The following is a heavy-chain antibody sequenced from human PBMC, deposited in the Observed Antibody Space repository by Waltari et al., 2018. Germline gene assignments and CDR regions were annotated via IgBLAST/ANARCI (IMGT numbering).Heavy chain of an antibody. Sequence: QVQLVQSGGGVVQPGRSLRLSCAASGFTFSSYAMHWVRQAPGKGLEWVAVISYDGSNKYYADSVKGRFTISRDNSKNTLYLQMNSLRAEDTAVYYCARGGGTVTPFDYWGQGTLVTVSS. J-gene: IGHJ4*02. CDR3: ARGGGTVTPFDY. V-gene: IGHV3-30-3*01. CDR2: ISYDGSNK. CDR1: GFTFSSYA. D-gene: IGHD4-17*01.